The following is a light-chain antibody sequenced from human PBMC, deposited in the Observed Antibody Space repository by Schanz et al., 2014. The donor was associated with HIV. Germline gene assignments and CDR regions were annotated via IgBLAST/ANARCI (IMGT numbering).Light chain of an antibody. J-gene: IGKJ2*01. CDR1: QSIGGR. Sequence: DIQMTQSPSTLSASVGDRITLTCRASQSIGGRLAWYQQKPGEAPNLLISEASTLEFGVPPRFSGSGSGTEFTLTISSLQPGDFATYYCLQYNDDVYTFGQGTQLEIK. CDR2: EAS. CDR3: LQYNDDVYT. V-gene: IGKV1-5*03.